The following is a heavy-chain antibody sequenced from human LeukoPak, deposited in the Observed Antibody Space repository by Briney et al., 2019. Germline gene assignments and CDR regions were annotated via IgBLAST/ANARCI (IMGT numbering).Heavy chain of an antibody. Sequence: GGSLRLSCAASGFTVSSNYMSWVRQAPGKGLEWVSAISGSSGSTYYADSVKGRFTISRDNSKNTLYLQMNSLRAEDTAVYYCAVQSYGDYVVDYWGQGTLVTVSS. D-gene: IGHD4-17*01. J-gene: IGHJ4*02. V-gene: IGHV3-23*01. CDR1: GFTVSSNY. CDR3: AVQSYGDYVVDY. CDR2: ISGSSGST.